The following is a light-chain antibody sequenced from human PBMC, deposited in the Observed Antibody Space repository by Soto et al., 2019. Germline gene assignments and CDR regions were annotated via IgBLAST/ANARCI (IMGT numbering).Light chain of an antibody. CDR2: EVS. J-gene: IGLJ1*01. V-gene: IGLV2-23*02. CDR3: CSYAGSSTFLYV. Sequence: QSVLTQPASVSGSPGQSITISCTGTSSDVGSYNLVSWYQQHPGKAPKLMIYEVSKRPSGVSNRFSGSKSGNTASLTISGLQAEDVADYYCCSYAGSSTFLYVFGTGTKLTVL. CDR1: SSDVGSYNL.